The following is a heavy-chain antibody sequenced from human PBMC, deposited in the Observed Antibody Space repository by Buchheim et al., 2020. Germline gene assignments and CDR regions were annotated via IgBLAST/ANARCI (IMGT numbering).Heavy chain of an antibody. Sequence: EVQLLGSGGGFVQPGGSLRLSCAASGFTFSTYVVSWVRQAPGKGLEWVSTIGDNTYYADSVKGRFTISRDNSKSTVYLQMNGLRAEDTALYYCAKGRHPWLIHDYWGQGTL. V-gene: IGHV3-23*01. J-gene: IGHJ4*02. CDR1: GFTFSTYV. CDR2: IGDNT. D-gene: IGHD6-19*01. CDR3: AKGRHPWLIHDY.